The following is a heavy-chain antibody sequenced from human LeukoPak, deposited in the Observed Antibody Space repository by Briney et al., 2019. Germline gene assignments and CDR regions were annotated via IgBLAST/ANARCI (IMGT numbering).Heavy chain of an antibody. Sequence: PGGSLRLSCAASGLTFGSYGMHWVRQASGKGLEWVGRIRSKANSYATAYAASVKGRFTISRDDSKNTAYLQMNSLKTEDTAVYYCTRHYDILTGYYGGAFDIWGQGTMVTVSS. J-gene: IGHJ3*02. D-gene: IGHD3-9*01. V-gene: IGHV3-73*01. CDR1: GLTFGSYG. CDR2: IRSKANSYAT. CDR3: TRHYDILTGYYGGAFDI.